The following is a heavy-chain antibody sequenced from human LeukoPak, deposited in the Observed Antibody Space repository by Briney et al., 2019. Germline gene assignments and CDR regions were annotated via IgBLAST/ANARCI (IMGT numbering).Heavy chain of an antibody. J-gene: IGHJ4*02. CDR1: GGSFSGYY. CDR3: ATGRPDCSGYYYVDY. Sequence: SETLSLTCAVYGGSFSGYYWSWIRQPPGKGLEWIGEVNHSGSTNYNPSLKSRVTISVDTSKNQFSLKLSSVTAADTAVYYCATGRPDCSGYYYVDYWGQGTLVTVSS. V-gene: IGHV4-34*01. D-gene: IGHD3-22*01. CDR2: VNHSGST.